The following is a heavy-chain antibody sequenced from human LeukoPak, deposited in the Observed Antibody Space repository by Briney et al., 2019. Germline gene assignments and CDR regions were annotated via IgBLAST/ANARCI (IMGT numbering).Heavy chain of an antibody. J-gene: IGHJ4*02. CDR2: ISGSGGST. D-gene: IGHD6-13*01. Sequence: GGSLRLSCAASGFTFSGYAMTWVRQGPGKGLEWVSIISGSGGSTYYADSVKGRFTISRDNSKNTLYLQMNSLRAEDTAVYYCAKDLQGSSWYSPDYWGQGTLVSVSS. V-gene: IGHV3-23*01. CDR1: GFTFSGYA. CDR3: AKDLQGSSWYSPDY.